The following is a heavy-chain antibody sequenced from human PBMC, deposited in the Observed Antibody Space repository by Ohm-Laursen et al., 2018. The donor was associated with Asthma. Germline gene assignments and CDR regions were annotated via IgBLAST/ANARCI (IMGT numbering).Heavy chain of an antibody. Sequence: SLRLSCAASGFIFSDYYMSWIRQAPGKGLEWVSYISNSGSLIYYADSVKGRFTISRDNVKNSLYLQMNSLRAEDTAVYYCARASGGYYIDYWGQGTLVTVSS. D-gene: IGHD1-26*01. CDR1: GFIFSDYY. V-gene: IGHV3-11*01. CDR2: ISNSGSLI. CDR3: ARASGGYYIDY. J-gene: IGHJ4*02.